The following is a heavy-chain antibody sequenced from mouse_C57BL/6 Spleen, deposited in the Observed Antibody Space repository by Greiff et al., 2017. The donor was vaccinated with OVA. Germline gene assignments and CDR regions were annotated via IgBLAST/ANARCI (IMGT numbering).Heavy chain of an antibody. Sequence: QVQLKQSGAELVKPGASVKISCKASGYAFSSYWMNWVKQRPGKGLEWIGQIYPGDGDTNYNGKFKGKATLTADKSSSTAYMQLSSLTSEDSAVYVCARSGFITTVVATDYWGQGTTLTVSS. CDR1: GYAFSSYW. CDR3: ARSGFITTVVATDY. J-gene: IGHJ2*01. V-gene: IGHV1-80*01. CDR2: IYPGDGDT. D-gene: IGHD1-1*01.